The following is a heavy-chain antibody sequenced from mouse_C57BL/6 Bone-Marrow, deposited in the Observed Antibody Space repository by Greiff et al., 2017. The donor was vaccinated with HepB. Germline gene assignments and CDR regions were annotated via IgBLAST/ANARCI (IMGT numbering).Heavy chain of an antibody. CDR1: GYTFTDYE. CDR3: KGLLNFFFDY. CDR2: IDPETGGT. D-gene: IGHD2-10*01. Sequence: VQLQQSGAELVRPGASVTLSCKASGYTFTDYEMHWVKQTPVHGLEWIGAIDPETGGTAYNQKFKGKAILTADKSSSTAYMELRSLTSEDSAFYYCKGLLNFFFDYWGQGTTLTVSS. J-gene: IGHJ2*01. V-gene: IGHV1-15*01.